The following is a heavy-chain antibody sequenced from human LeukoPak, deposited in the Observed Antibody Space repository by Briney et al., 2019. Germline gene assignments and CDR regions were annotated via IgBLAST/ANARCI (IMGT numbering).Heavy chain of an antibody. D-gene: IGHD2-21*01. CDR2: IYSGGST. CDR1: GFTVSSNY. J-gene: IGHJ6*04. CDR3: ARDIGDPYYYYNGMDV. Sequence: GGSLRLSCAASGFTVSSNYMSWVRQAPGKGLEWVSVIYSGGSTYYADSVKGRFTISRDNSKNTLYLQMNSLRAEDTAVYYCARDIGDPYYYYNGMDVWGKGTTVTVPS. V-gene: IGHV3-53*01.